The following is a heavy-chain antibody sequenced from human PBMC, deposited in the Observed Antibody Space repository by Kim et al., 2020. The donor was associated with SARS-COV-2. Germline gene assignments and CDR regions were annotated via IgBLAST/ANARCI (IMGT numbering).Heavy chain of an antibody. CDR1: GGSINYY. CDR2: IYYSGSA. V-gene: IGHV4-59*13. CDR3: ARGEQWQDFDY. J-gene: IGHJ4*02. D-gene: IGHD6-19*01. Sequence: SETLSLTCTVSGGSINYYWGWIRQPPGKGLEWIGNIYYSGSADYNPSLKSRLTISVDMFKKQFYLKLSSVTAADTAVYYCARGEQWQDFDYWGQGTLVTVSS.